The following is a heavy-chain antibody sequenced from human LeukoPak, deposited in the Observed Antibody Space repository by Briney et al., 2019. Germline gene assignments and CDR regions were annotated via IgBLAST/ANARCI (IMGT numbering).Heavy chain of an antibody. V-gene: IGHV3-74*01. CDR3: VRGGPSTWS. CDR1: GFTFSSYW. Sequence: GGSLRLSCAASGFTFSSYWMHWVRQVPGKGLVWVSHINIDGSSTTYADSVKGRFTISRDNAKNTVYLQMNNLRAEDTAVYYCVRGGPSTWSWGQGTLVTVSS. J-gene: IGHJ5*02. CDR2: INIDGSST. D-gene: IGHD2-15*01.